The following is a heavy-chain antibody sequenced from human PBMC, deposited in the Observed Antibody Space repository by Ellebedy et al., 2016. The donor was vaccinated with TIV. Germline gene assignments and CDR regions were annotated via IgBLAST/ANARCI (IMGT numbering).Heavy chain of an antibody. J-gene: IGHJ5*02. Sequence: GGSLRLSCAASGFSFRSYWMSWVRQAPGKGLEWVANIYQDGSDQYYVDSVKGRFTISRDNANNSLFLQMNSLRAEATAVYYCARRGSYGDYAVQVNSWFDPWGRGTLVTVSS. V-gene: IGHV3-7*01. CDR3: ARRGSYGDYAVQVNSWFDP. CDR2: IYQDGSDQ. D-gene: IGHD1-26*01. CDR1: GFSFRSYW.